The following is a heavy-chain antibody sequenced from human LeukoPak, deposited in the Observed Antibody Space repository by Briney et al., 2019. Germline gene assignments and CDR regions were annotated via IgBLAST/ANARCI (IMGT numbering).Heavy chain of an antibody. J-gene: IGHJ3*02. CDR2: IYYSGST. CDR1: GGSISSSSYY. CDR3: ARGTVVVVAATEHDAFDI. D-gene: IGHD2-15*01. Sequence: SETLSLTCTVSGGSISSSSYYWGWIRQPPGKGLEWIGSIYYSGSTYYNPSLKSRVTISVDTSKNQFSLKLSSVTAADTAVYYCARGTVVVVAATEHDAFDIWGQGIMVTVSS. V-gene: IGHV4-39*07.